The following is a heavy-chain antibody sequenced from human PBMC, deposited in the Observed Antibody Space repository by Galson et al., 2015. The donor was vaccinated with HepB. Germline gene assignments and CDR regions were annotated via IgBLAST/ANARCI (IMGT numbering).Heavy chain of an antibody. CDR3: ARGDSSGWYFWFDP. J-gene: IGHJ5*02. V-gene: IGHV1-3*01. CDR2: INAGNGNT. Sequence: SVKVSCKASGYTFTSYAMHWVRQAPGQRLEWMGWINAGNGNTKYSRKFQGRVTITRDTSASTAYMELSSLRSEDTAVYYCARGDSSGWYFWFDPWGQGTLVTVSS. D-gene: IGHD6-19*01. CDR1: GYTFTSYA.